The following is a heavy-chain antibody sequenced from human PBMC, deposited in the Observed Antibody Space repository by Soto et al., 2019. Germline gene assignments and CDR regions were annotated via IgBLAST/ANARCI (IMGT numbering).Heavy chain of an antibody. D-gene: IGHD2-15*01. CDR3: ARALPHCSGGSCYSEWFDP. Sequence: SETLSLTCTVSCGSSSSGCYYWSWIRQHPGKGLEWIGYIYYSGSTYYNPSLKSRVTISVDTSKNQFSLKLSSVTAADTAVYYCARALPHCSGGSCYSEWFDPWGQGTLVTVSS. CDR2: IYYSGST. CDR1: CGSSSSGCYY. J-gene: IGHJ5*02. V-gene: IGHV4-31*03.